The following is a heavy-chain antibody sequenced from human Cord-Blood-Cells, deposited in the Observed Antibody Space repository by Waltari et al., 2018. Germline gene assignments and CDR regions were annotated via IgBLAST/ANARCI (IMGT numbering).Heavy chain of an antibody. D-gene: IGHD1-26*01. J-gene: IGHJ3*02. Sequence: QVQLVQSGAEVKKPGASVKVSCKASGYTFTGYYMHWVRQVPGQGLEWMGWINPNSGGTNDAQKFQGRVTMTRDTSISTAYMELSRLRSDDTAVYYCARGEWELLRDAFDIWGQGTMVTVSS. V-gene: IGHV1-2*02. CDR1: GYTFTGYY. CDR3: ARGEWELLRDAFDI. CDR2: INPNSGGT.